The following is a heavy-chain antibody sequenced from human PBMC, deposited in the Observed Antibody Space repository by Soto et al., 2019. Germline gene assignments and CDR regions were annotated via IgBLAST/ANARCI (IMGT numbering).Heavy chain of an antibody. CDR1: GFSVTNYL. Sequence: SVKRSSAVSGFSVTNYLVSCVRQMPGKGLEWMGNIDPVDSYANYSPSFQGHVTFSVDTSISTAYLQWSSLKASDTALYFCPRIASIARNWFDPCGQGTLVTVSS. D-gene: IGHD2-21*01. J-gene: IGHJ5*02. CDR2: IDPVDSYA. V-gene: IGHV5-10-1*01. CDR3: PRIASIARNWFDP.